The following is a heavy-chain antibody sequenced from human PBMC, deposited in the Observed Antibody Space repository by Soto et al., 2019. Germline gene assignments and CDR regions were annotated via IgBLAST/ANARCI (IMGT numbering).Heavy chain of an antibody. CDR3: ARVPSGYCSGGSCYWDNWFDP. CDR1: GGTFSSYA. Sequence: SVKVPCKASGGTFSSYAISWVRQAPGQGLEWMGGIIPIFGTANYAQKFQGRVTITADESTSTAYMELSSLRSEDTAVYYCARVPSGYCSGGSCYWDNWFDPWGQGTLVTVSS. J-gene: IGHJ5*02. V-gene: IGHV1-69*13. D-gene: IGHD2-15*01. CDR2: IIPIFGTA.